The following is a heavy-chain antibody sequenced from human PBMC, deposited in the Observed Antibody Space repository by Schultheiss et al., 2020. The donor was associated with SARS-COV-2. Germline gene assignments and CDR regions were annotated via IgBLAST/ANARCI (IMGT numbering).Heavy chain of an antibody. CDR2: ISASADST. CDR3: ANDGSYYDFWSGHRLDH. D-gene: IGHD3-3*01. Sequence: GGSLRLSCAASGFTFSSYAMSWVRQAPGKGLEWVSTISASADSTYYPDSVKGRFTISRDNSDNTLYLQMNSLRAEDTAVYYCANDGSYYDFWSGHRLDHWGQGTLVTVSS. CDR1: GFTFSSYA. J-gene: IGHJ4*02. V-gene: IGHV3-23*01.